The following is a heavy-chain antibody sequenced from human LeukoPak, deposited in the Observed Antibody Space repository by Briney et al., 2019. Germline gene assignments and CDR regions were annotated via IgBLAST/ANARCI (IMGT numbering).Heavy chain of an antibody. D-gene: IGHD3-10*01. CDR1: GYTFTNYD. V-gene: IGHV1-8*01. CDR3: ARGAPHYYGSGSSTD. Sequence: GASVKVSCKASGYTFTNYDINWVRQAIGQGLEWMGWMNPNSGNTGYAQKFQGRVTMTRNTSISTAYMELSSLRSEDTAVYYCARGAPHYYGSGSSTDWGQGTLVTVSS. J-gene: IGHJ4*02. CDR2: MNPNSGNT.